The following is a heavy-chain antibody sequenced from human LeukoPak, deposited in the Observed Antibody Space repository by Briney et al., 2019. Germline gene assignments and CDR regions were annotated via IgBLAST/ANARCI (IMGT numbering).Heavy chain of an antibody. J-gene: IGHJ5*02. Sequence: PSGTLSLNCAVSGGSISSSNWWSRARQPPGKGLEWIGEIYHSGSTNYNPSLKSRVTISVDKSKKQLSLKLSSVTAADTAVYYCARLGGLGYCSSTRCRGNWFDPWGQGTLVTVSS. CDR2: IYHSGST. V-gene: IGHV4-4*02. D-gene: IGHD2-2*01. CDR3: ARLGGLGYCSSTRCRGNWFDP. CDR1: GGSISSSNW.